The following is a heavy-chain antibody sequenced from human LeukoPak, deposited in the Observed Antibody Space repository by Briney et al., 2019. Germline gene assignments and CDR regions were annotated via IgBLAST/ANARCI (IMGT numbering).Heavy chain of an antibody. V-gene: IGHV3-30*02. CDR3: AKDLYGDYGRGIDY. Sequence: PGGSLRLSCAASRFSFSKYGMHWVRQAPGKGLEWVAFIRYDGTNKYYVDSVKGRFTISRDNSKNTLYLQMNSLRAEDTAVYHCAKDLYGDYGRGIDYWGQGTLVTVSS. CDR1: RFSFSKYG. CDR2: IRYDGTNK. J-gene: IGHJ4*02. D-gene: IGHD4-17*01.